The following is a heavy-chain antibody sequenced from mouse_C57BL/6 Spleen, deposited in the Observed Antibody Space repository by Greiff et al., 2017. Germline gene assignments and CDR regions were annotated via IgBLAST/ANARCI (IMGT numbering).Heavy chain of an antibody. CDR2: FYPGSGSI. D-gene: IGHD2-14*01. Sequence: QVQLQQSGAELVKPGASVKLSCKASGYTFTEYTLHWVKQRSGQGLAWIGWFYPGSGSIKYNEKFKDQDTLTADKVSSTGYMELRRLTSEDSAVYFCARHGYSYYLDDWGQGTTLRGSS. CDR3: ARHGYSYYLDD. J-gene: IGHJ2*01. CDR1: GYTFTEYT. V-gene: IGHV1-62-2*01.